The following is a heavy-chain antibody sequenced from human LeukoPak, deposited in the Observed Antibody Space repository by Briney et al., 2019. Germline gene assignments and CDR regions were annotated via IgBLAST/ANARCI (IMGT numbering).Heavy chain of an antibody. CDR2: IYYSGST. J-gene: IGHJ2*01. CDR3: ARRTVRDGWYFDL. V-gene: IGHV4-59*08. D-gene: IGHD4-17*01. CDR1: GGSISSYY. Sequence: SETLSLTCTVSGGSISSYYWSWIRQPPGKGLEWIGYIYYSGSTNYNPSLKSRVTISVDTSKNQFSLKLSSVTAADTAVYYCARRTVRDGWYFDLWGRGTLVTVSS.